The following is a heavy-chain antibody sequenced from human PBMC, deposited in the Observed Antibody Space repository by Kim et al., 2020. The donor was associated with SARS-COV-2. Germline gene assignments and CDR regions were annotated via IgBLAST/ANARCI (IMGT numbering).Heavy chain of an antibody. CDR2: XKQDGSEK. J-gene: IGHJ6*02. Sequence: GGSLRLSCAASGFTFSSYWMSWVRQAPGKGLEWVAKXKQDGSEKYYVDSVKGQFTISRDNAKNSLFLQMNSLRAEDTAVYYCARDLGVSDVMDVWGQGTTVTVXS. CDR1: GFTFSSYW. CDR3: ARDLGVSDVMDV. V-gene: IGHV3-7*03. D-gene: IGHD3-16*01.